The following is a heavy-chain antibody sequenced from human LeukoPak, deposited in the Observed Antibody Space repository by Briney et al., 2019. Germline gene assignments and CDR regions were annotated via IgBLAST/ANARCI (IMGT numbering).Heavy chain of an antibody. D-gene: IGHD6-19*01. Sequence: GRSLRLSCAASGFTFDDYAMEWGRQAPGEGVERGSGISWNGGRIVYADSVKGGLTIYRDSAKKCLYMQMNRLTAGDRALYYCAKAQGGSGWYGPNWYFDLWGRGTLVTVSS. CDR2: ISWNGGRI. CDR1: GFTFDDYA. V-gene: IGHV3-9*01. CDR3: AKAQGGSGWYGPNWYFDL. J-gene: IGHJ2*01.